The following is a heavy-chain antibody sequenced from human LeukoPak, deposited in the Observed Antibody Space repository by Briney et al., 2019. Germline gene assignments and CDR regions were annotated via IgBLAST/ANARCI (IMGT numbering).Heavy chain of an antibody. Sequence: PGRSLRLSCAAPGFTFSSYGMHWVRQAPGKGLEWVAVISYDGSNKYYADSVKGRFTISRDNSKNTLYLQMNSLRAEDTAVYYCAKDQAVDTAMVTLPNYWGQGTLVTVSS. J-gene: IGHJ4*02. CDR3: AKDQAVDTAMVTLPNY. V-gene: IGHV3-30*18. CDR2: ISYDGSNK. D-gene: IGHD5-18*01. CDR1: GFTFSSYG.